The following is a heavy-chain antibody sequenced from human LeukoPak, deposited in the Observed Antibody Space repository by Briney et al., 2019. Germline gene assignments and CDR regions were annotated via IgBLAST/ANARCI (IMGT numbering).Heavy chain of an antibody. CDR1: GGSISSNTYY. CDR2: IYYSGST. CDR3: ARDYQGGYGDKTVDY. J-gene: IGHJ4*02. V-gene: IGHV4-39*07. D-gene: IGHD5-18*01. Sequence: SEALSLTCTVSGGSISSNTYYWGWIRQPPGKGLEWIGSIYYSGSTYYNPSLKSRVTISVDTSKNQFSLKLSSVTAADTAVYYCARDYQGGYGDKTVDYWGQGTLVTVSS.